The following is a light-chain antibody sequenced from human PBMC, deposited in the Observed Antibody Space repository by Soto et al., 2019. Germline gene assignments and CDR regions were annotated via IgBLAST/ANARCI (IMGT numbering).Light chain of an antibody. CDR1: SRNVGGYNY. CDR2: EVS. Sequence: QSVLTQPASVSGSPGQSITISCTGTSRNVGGYNYVSWYQHHPGKAPKLMIYEVSHRPSGVSNRFSGSKSGNTASLTISGLQAEDEADYYCSSYPSSSTLNRVFGGGTKVTVL. V-gene: IGLV2-14*01. CDR3: SSYPSSSTLNRV. J-gene: IGLJ3*02.